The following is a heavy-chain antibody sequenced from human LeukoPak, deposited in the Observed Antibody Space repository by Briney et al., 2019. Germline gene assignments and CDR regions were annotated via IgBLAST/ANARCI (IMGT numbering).Heavy chain of an antibody. CDR1: GGSISSSSYY. D-gene: IGHD3-10*01. CDR3: ATYYYGSGSYLNWFDP. V-gene: IGHV4-39*01. CDR2: IYYSGST. J-gene: IGHJ5*02. Sequence: SETLSLTCTVFGGSISSSSYYWGWIRQPPGKGLEWIASIYYSGSTYYNPSLKSRVTISVDTSKNQFSLKLSSVTAADTAVYYCATYYYGSGSYLNWFDPWGQGTLVTVSS.